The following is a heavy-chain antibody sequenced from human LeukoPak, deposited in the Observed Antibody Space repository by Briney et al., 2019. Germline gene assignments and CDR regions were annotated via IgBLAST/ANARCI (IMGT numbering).Heavy chain of an antibody. CDR2: IKQDGSEK. CDR3: ARNSGTNP. J-gene: IGHJ5*02. D-gene: IGHD1-26*01. V-gene: IGHV3-7*01. CDR1: GFTFSSYL. Sequence: PGGSLRPSCGASGFTFSSYLMSWVRQAPGKGLEWVANIKQDGSEKYYVDSVKGRFTISRDNAKNSLYLQMNSLRAEDTAVYYCARNSGTNPWGQGTLVTVSS.